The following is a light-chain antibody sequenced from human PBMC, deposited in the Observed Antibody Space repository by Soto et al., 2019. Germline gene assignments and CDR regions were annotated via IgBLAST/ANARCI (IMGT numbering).Light chain of an antibody. CDR2: AAS. CDR3: LQHNSYPWT. J-gene: IGKJ1*01. Sequence: DLQMTQSPSSLSASVGDRVTITCRASQGIRNDLGWYQQRQGKAPKRLIYAASSLQIGVPSRFSGSGSGTEFTLTISSLQPEDYYCLQHNSYPWTFGQGTKVEIK. V-gene: IGKV1-17*01. CDR1: QGIRND.